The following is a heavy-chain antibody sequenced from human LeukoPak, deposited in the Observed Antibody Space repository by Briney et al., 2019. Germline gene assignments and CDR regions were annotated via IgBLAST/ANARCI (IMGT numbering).Heavy chain of an antibody. V-gene: IGHV3-9*01. Sequence: GGSLRLSCAASGFTFDDYAMHWVRQAPGKGLEWVSGISWNSGSIGYADSVKGRFTISRDNPKNSLYLQMNSLRAEDTALYYCAKDIAARYYYYMDVWGKGTTVTVSS. J-gene: IGHJ6*03. CDR3: AKDIAARYYYYMDV. D-gene: IGHD6-6*01. CDR1: GFTFDDYA. CDR2: ISWNSGSI.